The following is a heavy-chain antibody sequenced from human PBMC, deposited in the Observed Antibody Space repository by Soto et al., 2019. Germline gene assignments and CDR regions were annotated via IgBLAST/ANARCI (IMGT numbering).Heavy chain of an antibody. V-gene: IGHV4-61*01. Sequence: SETLSLTCTVSGGSVSSGSYYWSWIRQPPGKGLEWIGYIYYSGSTNYNPSLESRVTISVDTSKNQFSLKLSSVTAADTAVYYCARASWYYYDSSGYFFVDYWGQGTLVTVS. CDR2: IYYSGST. J-gene: IGHJ4*02. CDR3: ARASWYYYDSSGYFFVDY. CDR1: GGSVSSGSYY. D-gene: IGHD3-22*01.